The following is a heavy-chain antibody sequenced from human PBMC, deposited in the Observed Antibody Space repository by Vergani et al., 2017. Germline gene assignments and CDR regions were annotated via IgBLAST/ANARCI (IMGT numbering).Heavy chain of an antibody. V-gene: IGHV4-59*01. CDR2: IYYSGST. D-gene: IGHD3-10*01. J-gene: IGHJ4*02. Sequence: QVQLQESGPGLVKPSKTLSLTCTVSGGSISSYYWSWIRQPPGKGLEWIGYIYYSGSTNYNPSLKSRVTISVDTSKNQFSLKLSSVTAADTAVYYCARVGFGELLHIDYWGQGTLVTVSS. CDR3: ARVGFGELLHIDY. CDR1: GGSISSYY.